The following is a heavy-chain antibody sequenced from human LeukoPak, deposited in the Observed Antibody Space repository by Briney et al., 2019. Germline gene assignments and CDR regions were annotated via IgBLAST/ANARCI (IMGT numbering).Heavy chain of an antibody. CDR3: ARHSGSGSLSRPFDP. V-gene: IGHV4-39*01. D-gene: IGHD3-10*01. CDR1: GGPVTSGGFY. J-gene: IGHJ5*02. CDR2: IYYTGST. Sequence: SETLSLTCSVSGGPVTSGGFYWGWLRQPPGKGPEWIATIYYTGSTYYNPSLNSRVTVSIDTSKNQFSLRLTSVTATDTAVYHCARHSGSGSLSRPFDPWGQGTLVTVSS.